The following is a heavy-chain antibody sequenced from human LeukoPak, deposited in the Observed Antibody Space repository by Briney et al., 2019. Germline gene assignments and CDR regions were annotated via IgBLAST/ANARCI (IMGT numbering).Heavy chain of an antibody. J-gene: IGHJ6*02. CDR3: ARDEEVVPAAIDPCYGMDV. D-gene: IGHD2-2*02. V-gene: IGHV3-15*01. CDR1: GFTFSNAW. CDR2: IKSKTDGGTT. Sequence: GGSLRLSCAASGFTFSNAWMSWVRQAPGKGLEWVGRIKSKTDGGTTDYAAPVKGRFTISRDDSKNTLYLQMNSLRAEDTAVYYCARDEEVVPAAIDPCYGMDVWGQGTTVTVSS.